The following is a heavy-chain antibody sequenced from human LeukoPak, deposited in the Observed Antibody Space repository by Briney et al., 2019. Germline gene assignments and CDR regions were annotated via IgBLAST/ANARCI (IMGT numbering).Heavy chain of an antibody. CDR3: ARSCYYDSSGYGFDY. D-gene: IGHD3-22*01. CDR1: GGSISSYY. CDR2: IYYSGST. J-gene: IGHJ4*02. V-gene: IGHV4-59*08. Sequence: PSETLSLTCTVSGGSISSYYWSWIRQPPGKGLEWIGYIYYSGSTNYNPSLKSRVTISVDTSKNQFSLKLSSVTAADTAVYYCARSCYYDSSGYGFDYWGQGTLVTVSS.